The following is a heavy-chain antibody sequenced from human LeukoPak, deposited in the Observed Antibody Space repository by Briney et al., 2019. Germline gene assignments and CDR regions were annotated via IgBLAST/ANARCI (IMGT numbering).Heavy chain of an antibody. Sequence: ASVKVSCKASGYTFTGYYMHWVRQAPGQGLEWMGWINPNSGGTNYAQRFQGRVTMTRDTSISTAYIELSRLRSDDTAVYYCARDLGSSSWYFVYWGQGALVTVSS. D-gene: IGHD6-13*01. CDR2: INPNSGGT. J-gene: IGHJ4*02. V-gene: IGHV1-2*02. CDR3: ARDLGSSSWYFVY. CDR1: GYTFTGYY.